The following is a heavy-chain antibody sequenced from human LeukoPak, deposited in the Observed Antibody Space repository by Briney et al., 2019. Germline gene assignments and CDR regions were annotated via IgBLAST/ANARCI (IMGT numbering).Heavy chain of an antibody. CDR3: ARDPYSGNYGNYYYYYMDV. CDR1: GFTFNTYN. Sequence: GGSLRLSCAASGFTFNTYNMNWVRQAPGQGLEWVSSITSSSSYIYYADSVKGRFTISRDNAKNSLYLQMNSLGPEDTAVYYCARDPYSGNYGNYYYYYMDVWGKGTTVTISS. D-gene: IGHD1-26*01. J-gene: IGHJ6*03. CDR2: ITSSSSYI. V-gene: IGHV3-21*01.